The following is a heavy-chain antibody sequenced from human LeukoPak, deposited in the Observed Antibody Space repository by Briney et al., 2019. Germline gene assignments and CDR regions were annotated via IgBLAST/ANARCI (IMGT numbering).Heavy chain of an antibody. V-gene: IGHV4-38-2*02. CDR3: ARDGSYYRDWFDP. D-gene: IGHD1-26*01. Sequence: SETLSLTCTVSGGSISSYYWSWIRQPPGKGLEWIGSIYHSGTTYYNPSLKSRVTISVDTSENQFSLKLNSVTAADTAVYYCARDGSYYRDWFDPWGQGTLVTVS. J-gene: IGHJ5*02. CDR1: GGSISSYY. CDR2: IYHSGTT.